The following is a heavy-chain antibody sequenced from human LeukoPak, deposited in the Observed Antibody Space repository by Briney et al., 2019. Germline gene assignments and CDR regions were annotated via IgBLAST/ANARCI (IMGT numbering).Heavy chain of an antibody. D-gene: IGHD2-2*01. Sequence: SQTLSLTCTVSGGSISSGGYYWSWIRQPPGKGLEWIGYIYYSGSTYYNPSLKSRVTISVDTSKNQFSLKLSSVTAADTAVYYCASPRGPADNDAFDIWGQGTMVTVSS. CDR1: GGSISSGGYY. CDR3: ASPRGPADNDAFDI. V-gene: IGHV4-30-4*01. J-gene: IGHJ3*02. CDR2: IYYSGST.